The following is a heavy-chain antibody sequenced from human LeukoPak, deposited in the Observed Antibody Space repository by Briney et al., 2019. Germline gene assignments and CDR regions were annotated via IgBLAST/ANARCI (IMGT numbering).Heavy chain of an antibody. D-gene: IGHD2-15*01. V-gene: IGHV1-18*01. Sequence: ASVKVSCKASGYTFTSYSISWVRQAPGQGLEWMGWSSAYNGNTISAQKVKGRVTMTTDTSTSTAYMELRSLKSDDTAVYYCARASYCSDGSCYSDYWGQGTLVTVSS. CDR1: GYTFTSYS. CDR2: SSAYNGNT. J-gene: IGHJ4*02. CDR3: ARASYCSDGSCYSDY.